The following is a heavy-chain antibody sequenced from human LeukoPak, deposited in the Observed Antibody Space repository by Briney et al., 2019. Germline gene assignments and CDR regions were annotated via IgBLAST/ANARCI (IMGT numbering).Heavy chain of an antibody. J-gene: IGHJ4*02. Sequence: SETLSLTCAVYGGSFSGYYWSWIRQPPGKGLEWIGEINHSGSTNYNPSLKSRVTISVDTSKNQFPLKLSSVTAADTAVYYCARRHLTDNVFWGGYYDYGGQGTLVTVSS. CDR1: GGSFSGYY. CDR3: ARRHLTDNVFWGGYYDY. D-gene: IGHD3-3*01. CDR2: INHSGST. V-gene: IGHV4-34*01.